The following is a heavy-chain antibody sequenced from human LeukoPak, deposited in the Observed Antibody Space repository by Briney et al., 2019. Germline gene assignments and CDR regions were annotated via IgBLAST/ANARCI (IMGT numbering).Heavy chain of an antibody. CDR1: GFTFSTFA. J-gene: IGHJ6*03. Sequence: PGGSLRLSCAASGFTFSTFAMLWVRQPRGKGLEWVSSIFPSGGEIHYADSVRGRFTISRDNAKKSLYLQMNSLRAEDTAVYYCAREPARYSSGWYLGVYYYYYMDVWGKGTTVTVSS. CDR3: AREPARYSSGWYLGVYYYYYMDV. D-gene: IGHD6-19*01. CDR2: IFPSGGEI. V-gene: IGHV3-21*01.